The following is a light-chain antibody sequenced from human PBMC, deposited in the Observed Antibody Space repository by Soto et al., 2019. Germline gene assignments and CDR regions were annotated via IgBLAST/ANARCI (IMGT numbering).Light chain of an antibody. Sequence: ELVLTQSPGPLSLSPGDRATLSCRASQSVSSNYLAWYQQKPGQAPRLLIYGTSSRATGIPDRFSGSGSGTDFTLTISRLEPEDFAVYYCQQYGSSSWTFGQGTKV. V-gene: IGKV3-20*01. CDR3: QQYGSSSWT. CDR1: QSVSSNY. CDR2: GTS. J-gene: IGKJ1*01.